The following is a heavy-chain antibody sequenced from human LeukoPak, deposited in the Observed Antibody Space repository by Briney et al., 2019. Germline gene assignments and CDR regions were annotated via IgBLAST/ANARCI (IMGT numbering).Heavy chain of an antibody. D-gene: IGHD5-18*01. CDR3: ARHLDTALTSDGFGI. CDR2: IYPGDSDT. V-gene: IGHV5-51*01. Sequence: GESLKISCKGSGYSFTNYWIGWVRQMPGKGLEWIGIIYPGDSDTRYSPSFQGQVTISADKSISTAYLQWSSLKASDTAIYYCARHLDTALTSDGFGIWGQGTMVTVSS. CDR1: GYSFTNYW. J-gene: IGHJ3*02.